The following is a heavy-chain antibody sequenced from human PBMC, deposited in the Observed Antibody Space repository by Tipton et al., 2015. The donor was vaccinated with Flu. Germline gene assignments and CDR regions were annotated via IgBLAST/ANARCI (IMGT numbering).Heavy chain of an antibody. CDR3: ARRMEGYSSSLNNWFDP. Sequence: QLVQSGAEVKTPGSSVKVSCKASGGTFSSYVISWVRQAPGQGLEWMGGIIPIFGSAKYAQRFQGRLTITADASTSTAYMELSSLRSEDTAIYYCARRMEGYSSSLNNWFDPWGQGTLVTVSS. CDR2: IIPIFGSA. V-gene: IGHV1-69*01. J-gene: IGHJ5*02. CDR1: GGTFSSYV. D-gene: IGHD6-13*01.